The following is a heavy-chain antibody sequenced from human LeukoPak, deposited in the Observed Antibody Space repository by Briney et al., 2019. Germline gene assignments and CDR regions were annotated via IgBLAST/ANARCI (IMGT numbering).Heavy chain of an antibody. D-gene: IGHD1-7*01. CDR1: GGSISSYY. J-gene: IGHJ4*02. CDR3: ARDVRTPELITGTTKRRSYFDY. Sequence: SETLSLTCTVSGGSISSYYWSWIRQPAGKGLEWIGRIYTSGSTNYNPSLKSRVTMSVDTSKNQFSLKLSSVTAADTAVYYCARDVRTPELITGTTKRRSYFDYWGQGTLVTVSS. CDR2: IYTSGST. V-gene: IGHV4-4*07.